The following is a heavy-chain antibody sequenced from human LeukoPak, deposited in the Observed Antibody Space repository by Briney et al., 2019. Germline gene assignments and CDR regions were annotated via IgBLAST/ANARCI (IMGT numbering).Heavy chain of an antibody. D-gene: IGHD7-27*01. CDR2: ISWNSGSI. V-gene: IGHV3-9*01. CDR1: GFTFDGYA. Sequence: GGSLRLSCAASGFTFDGYAMHWVRQAPGKGLEWVSGISWNSGSIGYADSVKGRFTISRDNAKNSLYLQMNSLRAEDTALYYCAKDWSYVGTYYFDYWGQGTLVTVSS. J-gene: IGHJ4*02. CDR3: AKDWSYVGTYYFDY.